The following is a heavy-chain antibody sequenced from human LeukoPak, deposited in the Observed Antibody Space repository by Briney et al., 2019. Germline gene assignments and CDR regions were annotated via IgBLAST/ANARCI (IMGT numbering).Heavy chain of an antibody. J-gene: IGHJ5*02. CDR1: GFAVSSNY. CDR2: IYSGGST. D-gene: IGHD3-10*01. Sequence: GGSLRLSCAASGFAVSSNYMSWVRQAPGKGLEWVSVIYSGGSTYYADSVKGRFTISRDNSKNTLYLQMNSLRAEDTAVYYCARNPWFGELSWFDPWGQGTLVTVSS. V-gene: IGHV3-66*01. CDR3: ARNPWFGELSWFDP.